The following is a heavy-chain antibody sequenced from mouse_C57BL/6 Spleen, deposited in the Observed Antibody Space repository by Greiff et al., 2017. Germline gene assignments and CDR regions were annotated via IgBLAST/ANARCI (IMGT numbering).Heavy chain of an antibody. V-gene: IGHV1-64*01. D-gene: IGHD2-3*01. CDR1: GYTFTSYW. CDR2: IHPNSGST. J-gene: IGHJ3*01. Sequence: QVQLQQPGAELVKPGASVKLSCKASGYTFTSYWMHWVKQRPGQGLEWIGMIHPNSGSTNYNEKFKSKATLTVDKSSSPAYLQLSSLTSEDSAVYSCARDGIYDGYYWFAYWGQGTLVTVSA. CDR3: ARDGIYDGYYWFAY.